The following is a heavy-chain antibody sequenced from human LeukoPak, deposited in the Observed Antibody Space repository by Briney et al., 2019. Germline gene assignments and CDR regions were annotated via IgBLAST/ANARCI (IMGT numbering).Heavy chain of an antibody. Sequence: GGPLRLSCAASGFTFSSYGMHWVRQAPGKGLEWVAVIWYDGSNKYYADSVKGRFTISRDNSKNTLYLQMNSLRAEDTAVYYCARERVVPAAPWDYWGQGTLVTVSS. V-gene: IGHV3-33*01. CDR2: IWYDGSNK. D-gene: IGHD2-2*01. CDR3: ARERVVPAAPWDY. CDR1: GFTFSSYG. J-gene: IGHJ4*02.